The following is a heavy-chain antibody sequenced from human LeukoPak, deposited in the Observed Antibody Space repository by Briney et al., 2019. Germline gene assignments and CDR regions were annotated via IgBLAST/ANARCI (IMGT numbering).Heavy chain of an antibody. CDR3: ARDQTNYYDFWSGYYSGNNWFDP. V-gene: IGHV4-61*02. J-gene: IGHJ5*02. Sequence: SETLSLTCTVSGGSISSGSYYWSWIRQPAGKGLEWIGRIYTSGSTNYNPSLKSRVTISVDTSKHQFSLKLSSVTAADTAVYYCARDQTNYYDFWSGYYSGNNWFDPWGQGTLVTVSS. CDR2: IYTSGST. D-gene: IGHD3-3*01. CDR1: GGSISSGSYY.